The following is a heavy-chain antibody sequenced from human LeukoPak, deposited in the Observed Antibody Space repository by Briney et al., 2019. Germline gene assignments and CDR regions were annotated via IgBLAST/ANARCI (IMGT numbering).Heavy chain of an antibody. V-gene: IGHV3-23*01. CDR1: GFTFSSYA. Sequence: PGGSLRLSCAASGFTFSSYAMSWVGQAPGKGLEWVSATSGSGGNTYYADSVKGRFTISRDNSKKTLYLQLSRLRAEDTAVYYCAKDPGVARFGELWNYLDPWGQGTLVTVSS. CDR2: TSGSGGNT. J-gene: IGHJ5*02. D-gene: IGHD3-10*01. CDR3: AKDPGVARFGELWNYLDP.